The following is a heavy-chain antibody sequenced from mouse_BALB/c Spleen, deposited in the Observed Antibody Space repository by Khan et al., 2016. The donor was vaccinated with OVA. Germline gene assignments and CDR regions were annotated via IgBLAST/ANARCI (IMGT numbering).Heavy chain of an antibody. D-gene: IGHD1-1*01. CDR1: GYSITSNYA. CDR2: ISYSGLN. CDR3: ARGNYYGYTMDY. Sequence: EVQLQESGPGLVKPSQSLSLTCTVTGYSITSNYAWNWIRQFPGNKLEWMGYISYSGLNSYNPSLKSRISINRDTSKNQFFLPLNSVTTEDTATYYCARGNYYGYTMDYWGQGTSVTVSS. V-gene: IGHV3-2*02. J-gene: IGHJ4*01.